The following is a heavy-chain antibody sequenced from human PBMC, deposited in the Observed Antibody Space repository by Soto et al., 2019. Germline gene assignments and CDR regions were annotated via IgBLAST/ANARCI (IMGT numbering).Heavy chain of an antibody. CDR1: GFTFSSAG. Sequence: PGGSLRLSCAASGFTFSSAGMNWVRQAPGKGLEWVGRIKNTAAGGATDYAAPVKGRFTISRDDSENTLYLQMYSLKTEDTAIYYCTTGNIYMDLWGQGTTVTVSS. CDR3: TTGNIYMDL. D-gene: IGHD5-12*01. V-gene: IGHV3-15*07. J-gene: IGHJ6*03. CDR2: IKNTAAGGAT.